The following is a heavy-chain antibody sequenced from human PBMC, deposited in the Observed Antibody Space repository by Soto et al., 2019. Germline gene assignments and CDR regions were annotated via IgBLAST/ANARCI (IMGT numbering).Heavy chain of an antibody. CDR3: ARGGGGDIVVVPAAIGPYYYYGMDV. Sequence: QVQLVQSGAEVKKPGSSVKVSCKASGGTFSSYAISWVRQAPGQGLEWMGGIIPIFGTANYAQKFQGRVTITADEATSTAYMELSSLRSEDTAVYYCARGGGGDIVVVPAAIGPYYYYGMDVWGQGTTVTVSS. CDR2: IIPIFGTA. CDR1: GGTFSSYA. J-gene: IGHJ6*02. D-gene: IGHD2-2*01. V-gene: IGHV1-69*01.